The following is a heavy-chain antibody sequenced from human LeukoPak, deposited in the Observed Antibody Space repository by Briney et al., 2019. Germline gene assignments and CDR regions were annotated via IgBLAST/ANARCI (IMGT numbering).Heavy chain of an antibody. J-gene: IGHJ4*02. CDR1: GYTFTGYY. CDR3: ARGTTVTTSCHDY. Sequence: ASVKVSCKASGYTFTGYYMHWARQAPRQGLEWMGWINPNSGGTNYAQKFQGRVTMTRDTSISTAYMELSRLRSDDTAVYYCARGTTVTTSCHDYWGQGTLVTVSS. V-gene: IGHV1-2*02. D-gene: IGHD4-17*01. CDR2: INPNSGGT.